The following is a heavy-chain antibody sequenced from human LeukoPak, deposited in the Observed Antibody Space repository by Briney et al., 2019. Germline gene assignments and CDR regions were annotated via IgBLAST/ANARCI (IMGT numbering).Heavy chain of an antibody. J-gene: IGHJ4*02. CDR1: GYTFTSYG. D-gene: IGHD3-10*01. CDR3: ARDTYYYGSGSYYTRESYFDY. Sequence: ASVKVSCKASGYTFTSYGISWVRQAPGQGLEWMGWISAYNGNTNYAQKLQGRVTMTTDTSTSTAYMELRSLRSDDTAVYYCARDTYYYGSGSYYTRESYFDYWGQGTLVTVSS. V-gene: IGHV1-18*01. CDR2: ISAYNGNT.